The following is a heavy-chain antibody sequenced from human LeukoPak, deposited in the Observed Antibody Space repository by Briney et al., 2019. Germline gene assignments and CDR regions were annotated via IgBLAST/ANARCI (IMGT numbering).Heavy chain of an antibody. D-gene: IGHD1-14*01. CDR2: IYYSGST. CDR3: ARVSRTSYYYYGMDV. V-gene: IGHV4-59*01. CDR1: GGSISSNS. Sequence: SETLSLTCNVSGGSISSNSWSWIRQPPGKGLEWIGYIYYSGSTNYNPSLKSRVTISVDTSKNQLSLKLSSVTAADTAVYYCARVSRTSYYYYGMDVWGQGTTVTVSS. J-gene: IGHJ6*02.